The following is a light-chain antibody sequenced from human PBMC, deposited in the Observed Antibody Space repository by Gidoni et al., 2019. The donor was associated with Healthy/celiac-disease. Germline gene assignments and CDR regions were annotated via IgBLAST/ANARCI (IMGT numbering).Light chain of an antibody. CDR2: AAS. Sequence: DIQLTQSPSFLSASVGDRVTITCRASQGISSYLAWYQQKPGKAPKLLIYAASTLQSGVPSRFSGSGSGTEFTLTISSLQPEDFATYYCQQLNSYPSPFGQGTKLEIK. V-gene: IGKV1-9*01. CDR3: QQLNSYPSP. CDR1: QGISSY. J-gene: IGKJ2*01.